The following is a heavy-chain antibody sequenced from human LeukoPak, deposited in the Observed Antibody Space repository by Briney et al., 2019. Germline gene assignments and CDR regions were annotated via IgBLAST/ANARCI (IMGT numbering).Heavy chain of an antibody. Sequence: GASVKVSCKASGYTFTSDGISWVQQAPGQGLEWMGWISAYNGNTNYAQKLQGRVTMTTDTSTSTAYMELRSLRSDDTAVYYCARGEGTTRTEYFQHWGQGTLVTVSS. CDR3: ARGEGTTRTEYFQH. CDR1: GYTFTSDG. V-gene: IGHV1-18*01. D-gene: IGHD4-17*01. J-gene: IGHJ1*01. CDR2: ISAYNGNT.